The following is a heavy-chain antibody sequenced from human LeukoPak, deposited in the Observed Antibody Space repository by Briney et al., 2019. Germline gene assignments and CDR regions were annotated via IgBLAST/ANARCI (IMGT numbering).Heavy chain of an antibody. D-gene: IGHD2-21*02. CDR1: GGSISSYY. CDR3: ATDRRQHIVVVTAILDAFDI. J-gene: IGHJ3*02. CDR2: IYYSGST. V-gene: IGHV4-59*01. Sequence: SETLSLTCTVSGGSISSYYWSWIRQPPGKGLEWIGYIYYSGSTNYNPSLKSRVTISVDTSKNQFSLKLSSVTAADTAVYYCATDRRQHIVVVTAILDAFDIWGQGTMVTVSS.